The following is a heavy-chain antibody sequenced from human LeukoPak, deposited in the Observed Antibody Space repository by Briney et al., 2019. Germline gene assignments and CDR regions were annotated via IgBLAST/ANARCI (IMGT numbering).Heavy chain of an antibody. D-gene: IGHD3-22*01. Sequence: SETLSLTCTVSGDSINSLDLWSWVRQPPGKGLEWIGEMYLSGTTHSNPSVKSRVTISIDKSKNQFLLNLSSVTAADTAVYYCAGLVGRYSSGLYYYYFDYWGQGTLVTVSS. CDR1: GDSINSLDL. CDR2: MYLSGTT. J-gene: IGHJ4*02. V-gene: IGHV4-4*02. CDR3: AGLVGRYSSGLYYYYFDY.